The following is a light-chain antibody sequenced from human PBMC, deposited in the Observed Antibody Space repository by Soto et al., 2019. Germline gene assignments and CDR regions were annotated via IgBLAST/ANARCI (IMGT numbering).Light chain of an antibody. V-gene: IGKV1-39*01. CDR2: GAS. CDR3: QQSYTSPTT. CDR1: QNIVKH. J-gene: IGKJ5*01. Sequence: DIQMTQSPSFLSASVGDRITITCRASQNIVKHLNWYQQKPGKAPKFLIYGASTLQDGVPSRFTGSGSGTDFTLTVNSLQAEDFATYYCQQSYTSPTTFGQGTRLEIK.